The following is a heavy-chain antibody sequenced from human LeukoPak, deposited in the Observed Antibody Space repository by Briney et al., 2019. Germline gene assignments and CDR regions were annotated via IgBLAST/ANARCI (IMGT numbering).Heavy chain of an antibody. CDR2: ISSSSSYI. V-gene: IGHV3-21*01. CDR3: ARGKSSSWYGTEDY. CDR1: GFTFSSYS. Sequence: GGSLRLSCAASGFTFSSYSMNWVRQAPGKGLEWVSSISSSSSYIYYADSVKGRFTISRDNAKNSLYLQMNSLRAKDTAVYYCARGKSSSWYGTEDYWGQGTLVTVSS. D-gene: IGHD6-13*01. J-gene: IGHJ4*02.